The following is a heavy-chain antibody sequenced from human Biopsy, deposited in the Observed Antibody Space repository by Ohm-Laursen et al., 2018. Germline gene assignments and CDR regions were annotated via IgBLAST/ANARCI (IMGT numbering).Heavy chain of an antibody. V-gene: IGHV3-23*01. CDR3: VKQWGGYNFDS. Sequence: SLRLSCAASGFIFPTYAMNWVRQAPGKGLEWVAHIDVSDYNTYYADSVRGRFTISRDNSKQMVHLEINSLTADDTAVYYCVKQWGGYNFDSWGQGTLVTVSS. CDR1: GFIFPTYA. J-gene: IGHJ5*01. CDR2: IDVSDYNT. D-gene: IGHD1-14*01.